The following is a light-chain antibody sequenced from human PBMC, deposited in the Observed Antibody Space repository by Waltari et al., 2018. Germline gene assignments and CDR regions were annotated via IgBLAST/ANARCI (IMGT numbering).Light chain of an antibody. CDR1: SSDVGGYNY. Sequence: QSALTQPASVSGSPGQSITISCTGTSSDVGGYNYLSWYQQHPGKAPKLMIYDVSKRPSGVSNRFSGSKSGKTASLTISGLQAEDEADYYCSSYTSSSTYVFGTGTKVTIL. V-gene: IGLV2-14*01. CDR2: DVS. J-gene: IGLJ1*01. CDR3: SSYTSSSTYV.